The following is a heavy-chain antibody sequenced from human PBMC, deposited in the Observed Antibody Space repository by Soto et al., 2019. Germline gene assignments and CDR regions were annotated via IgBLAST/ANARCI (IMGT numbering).Heavy chain of an antibody. Sequence: SETLSLTCTVSGGSISSYYWSWIRQPPGKGLEWIGYIYYSGSTNYNPSLKSRVTISVDTSKNQFSLKLSSVTAADTAVYYCARAGDPYSSSIPFDYWGQGTLVTVSS. CDR3: ARAGDPYSSSIPFDY. V-gene: IGHV4-59*12. CDR1: GGSISSYY. CDR2: IYYSGST. J-gene: IGHJ4*02. D-gene: IGHD6-6*01.